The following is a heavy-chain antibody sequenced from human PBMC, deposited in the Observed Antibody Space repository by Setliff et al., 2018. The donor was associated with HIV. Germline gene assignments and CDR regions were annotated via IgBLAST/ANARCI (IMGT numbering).Heavy chain of an antibody. CDR3: ARGRRRVARGFFLNNYRDP. D-gene: IGHD1-1*01. Sequence: SVKVSCKISGYTLTEVSMHWVRQAPGKGLEWMGGIIPMFGATNYAQKFQGRVTITADESTSTAYMELSSLRSEDTAVYYCARGRRRVARGFFLNNYRDPWGQGTLVTVSS. CDR1: GYTLTEVS. V-gene: IGHV1-69*13. J-gene: IGHJ5*02. CDR2: IIPMFGAT.